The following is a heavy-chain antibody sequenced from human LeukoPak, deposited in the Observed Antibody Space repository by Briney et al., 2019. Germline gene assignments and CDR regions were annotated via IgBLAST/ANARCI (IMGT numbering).Heavy chain of an antibody. CDR2: IKQGGSEK. J-gene: IGHJ4*02. Sequence: GGSLRLSCAASGFTFSSYWMSWVGQAPGKGREGVANIKQGGSEKYYVDSVKGRFTISRDNAKNSLYLQMDSLRAEDTAVYYCARSQLGGYDYWGQGTQVTVSS. V-gene: IGHV3-7*01. CDR3: ARSQLGGYDY. D-gene: IGHD5-12*01. CDR1: GFTFSSYW.